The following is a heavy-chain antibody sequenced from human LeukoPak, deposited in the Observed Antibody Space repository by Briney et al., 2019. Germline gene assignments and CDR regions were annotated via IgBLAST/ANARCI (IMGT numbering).Heavy chain of an antibody. CDR1: GGSISSYY. CDR2: VSYSGST. V-gene: IGHV4-59*08. D-gene: IGHD1-1*01. J-gene: IGHJ4*02. CDR3: ATWRTAKTGFDY. Sequence: PSGTLSLTCTVSGGSISSYYWSWIRQPPGKELEWIGYVSYSGSTNYNPSLKSRVTISVDTSKNQFSLRLSSVTAADTAVYCCATWRTAKTGFDYWGQGTLVTVSS.